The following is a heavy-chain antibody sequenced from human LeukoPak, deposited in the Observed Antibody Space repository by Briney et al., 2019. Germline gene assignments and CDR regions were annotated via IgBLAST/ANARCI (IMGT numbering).Heavy chain of an antibody. D-gene: IGHD2-15*01. J-gene: IGHJ6*03. Sequence: GGSLRLSCAASGFTFSNYALSWVRQAPGKGLEWVSDISGSGGSTYYADSVKGRFTISRDNSKNTMYLQMNSLRAEDTAVYYCAKSLYCSGGSCYSEKSRQYYYYYMDVWGKGTTVTISS. CDR2: ISGSGGST. CDR1: GFTFSNYA. V-gene: IGHV3-23*01. CDR3: AKSLYCSGGSCYSEKSRQYYYYYMDV.